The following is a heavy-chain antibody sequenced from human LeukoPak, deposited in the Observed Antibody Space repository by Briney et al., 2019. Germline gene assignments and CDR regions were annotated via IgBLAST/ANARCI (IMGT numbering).Heavy chain of an antibody. CDR2: IYYSGNT. D-gene: IGHD1-14*01. CDR1: GGSISSTSYY. V-gene: IGHV4-39*07. CDR3: ARERNHYGGGLFDY. J-gene: IGHJ4*02. Sequence: SETLSLTCTVSGGSISSTSYYWGWIRQPPGKGLEWIGSIYYSGNTYYNPSLKSRVTISVDTSKNQFSLKLSSVTAADTAVYYCARERNHYGGGLFDYWGQGTLVTVSS.